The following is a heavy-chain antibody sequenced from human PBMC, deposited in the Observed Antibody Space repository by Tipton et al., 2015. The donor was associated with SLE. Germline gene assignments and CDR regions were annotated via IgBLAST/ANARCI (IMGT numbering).Heavy chain of an antibody. Sequence: TLSLTCAVYGGSFSGYYWSWIRQPPGKGLEWIGEINHSGSTNYNPSLKSRVTISVDTPKNQFSLKLSSVTAADTAVYYCARVGRGYSGYEGYYYDYGMDVWGQGTTVTVSS. V-gene: IGHV4-34*01. D-gene: IGHD5-12*01. J-gene: IGHJ6*02. CDR3: ARVGRGYSGYEGYYYDYGMDV. CDR1: GGSFSGYY. CDR2: INHSGST.